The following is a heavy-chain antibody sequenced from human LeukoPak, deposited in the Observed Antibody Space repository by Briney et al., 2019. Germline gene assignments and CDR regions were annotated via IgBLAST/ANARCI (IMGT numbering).Heavy chain of an antibody. V-gene: IGHV4-34*01. D-gene: IGHD1-26*01. CDR1: GGSFSGYY. CDR3: ARGSQWQPGGPIDY. Sequence: SETLSLTCAVYGGSFSGYYWSWIRQPPGKGLEWIGEINHSGSTNYNPSLKSRVTISVDMSKNQFSLKLSSVTAADTAVYYCARGSQWQPGGPIDYWGQGTLVTVSS. CDR2: INHSGST. J-gene: IGHJ4*02.